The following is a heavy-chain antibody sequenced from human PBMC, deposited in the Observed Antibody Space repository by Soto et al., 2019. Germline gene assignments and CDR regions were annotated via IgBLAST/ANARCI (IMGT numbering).Heavy chain of an antibody. CDR3: AKGPRRYNFDY. D-gene: IGHD5-12*01. Sequence: GGSLRLSCAASGFTFSSYAMSWVRQAPGKGLEWVSAISGSGGSTYYADSVKGRFTISRDNTKNTLYLQMNSLRAEDTVVYYCAKGPRRYNFDYWGQGTLVTVSS. CDR1: GFTFSSYA. CDR2: ISGSGGST. J-gene: IGHJ4*02. V-gene: IGHV3-23*01.